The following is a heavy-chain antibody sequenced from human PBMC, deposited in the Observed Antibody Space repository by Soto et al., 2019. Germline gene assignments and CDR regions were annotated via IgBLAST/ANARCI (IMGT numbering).Heavy chain of an antibody. D-gene: IGHD3-10*01. CDR1: GYSLTSYW. V-gene: IGHV5-51*01. CDR2: IYPGDSDT. J-gene: IGHJ6*02. CDR3: ARIMGTYGSGSYYEYYYYYGMDV. Sequence: PGESLKISCKGSGYSLTSYWIGWVRQMPGKGLEWMGIIYPGDSDTRYSPSFQDQVTISADKSISTAYLQWSSLKASDTAMYYCARIMGTYGSGSYYEYYYYYGMDVWGQGTTVTVSS.